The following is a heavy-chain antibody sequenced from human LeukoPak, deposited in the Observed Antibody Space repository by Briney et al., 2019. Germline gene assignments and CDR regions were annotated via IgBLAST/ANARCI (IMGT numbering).Heavy chain of an antibody. J-gene: IGHJ3*02. CDR2: INHSGST. D-gene: IGHD6-13*01. V-gene: IGHV4-34*01. CDR3: ARGSSSWYFDVLSAFDI. Sequence: SETLSLTCAVYGGSFSGYYWSWIRQPPGKGLEWIGEINHSGSTNYNPSLKSRVTISVDTSKNQFSLKLSSVTAADTAVYYCARGSSSWYFDVLSAFDIWGQGTMVTVSS. CDR1: GGSFSGYY.